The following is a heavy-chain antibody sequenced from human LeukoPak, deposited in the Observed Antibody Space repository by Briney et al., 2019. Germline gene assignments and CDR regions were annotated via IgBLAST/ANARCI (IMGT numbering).Heavy chain of an antibody. Sequence: ASVKVSCKASGYTFTGYYMHWVRQAPGQGLEWMGWINPNSGGTNYAQKFQGRVTMTRDTSISTAYMELSRLRSDDTAVYYCARDTTVTTAYYYYYYMDVWGKGTTVTVSS. D-gene: IGHD4-17*01. CDR1: GYTFTGYY. CDR3: ARDTTVTTAYYYYYYMDV. J-gene: IGHJ6*03. V-gene: IGHV1-2*02. CDR2: INPNSGGT.